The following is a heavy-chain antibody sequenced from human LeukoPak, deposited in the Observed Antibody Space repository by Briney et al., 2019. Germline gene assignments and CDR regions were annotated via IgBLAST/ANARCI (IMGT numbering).Heavy chain of an antibody. J-gene: IGHJ5*02. CDR2: IYYSGST. D-gene: IGHD3-16*01. CDR1: GGSVSSGSYY. Sequence: SETLSLTCTVSGGSVSSGSYYWSWIRQPPGKGLEWIGYIYYSGSTNYNPSLKSRVTISVDTSKNQFSLKLSSVTAADTAVYYCAREIRGDSWFDPWGQGTLVTVSS. CDR3: AREIRGDSWFDP. V-gene: IGHV4-61*01.